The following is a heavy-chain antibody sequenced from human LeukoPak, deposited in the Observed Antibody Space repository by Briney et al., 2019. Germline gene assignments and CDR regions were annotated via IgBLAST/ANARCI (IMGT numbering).Heavy chain of an antibody. J-gene: IGHJ4*02. D-gene: IGHD2-15*01. CDR3: AKAGVVVVAATPNYFDF. CDR1: GFSFSRYS. V-gene: IGHV3-30*18. CDR2: ISYDGTDT. Sequence: GGSLRLSCAASGFSFSRYSMHWVRQAPGRGLEWVSVISYDGTDTYYADSVKSRFTVSRDNSKNMLYLQLNSLRDDDTAVYYCAKAGVVVVAATPNYFDFWGQGTLVTVSS.